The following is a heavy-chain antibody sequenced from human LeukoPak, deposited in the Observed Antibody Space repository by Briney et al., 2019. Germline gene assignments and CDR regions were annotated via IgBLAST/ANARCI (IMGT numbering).Heavy chain of an antibody. CDR1: GFTFSSYS. Sequence: PGGSLRLSCAASGFTFSSYSMNWVCQAPGKGLEWVSHISASGTAMFYAASVKGRFTITRDNAKNSLLLQMNSLRDEHTAVYYCASSGSYRFDDWGQGTLVTVSS. CDR2: ISASGTAM. D-gene: IGHD1-26*01. CDR3: ASSGSYRFDD. J-gene: IGHJ4*02. V-gene: IGHV3-48*02.